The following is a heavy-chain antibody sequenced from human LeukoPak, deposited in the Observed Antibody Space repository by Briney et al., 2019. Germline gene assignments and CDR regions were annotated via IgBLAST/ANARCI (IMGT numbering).Heavy chain of an antibody. CDR2: IYPGDSDT. D-gene: IGHD6-6*01. J-gene: IGHJ6*03. CDR1: GYSFTSYW. CDR3: ARGIAARYYYMDV. V-gene: IGHV5-51*01. Sequence: GESLKISCKGSGYSFTSYWIGWVRQMPGKGLEWMGIIYPGDSDTRYSPSFQGQVTISADKSISTAYLQWSSLKASDTAMYCCARGIAARYYYMDVWGKGTTVTVSS.